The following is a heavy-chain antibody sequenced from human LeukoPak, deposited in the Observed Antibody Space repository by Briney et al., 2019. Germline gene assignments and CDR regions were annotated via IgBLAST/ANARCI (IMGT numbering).Heavy chain of an antibody. CDR2: ISGSGGST. J-gene: IGHJ4*02. CDR3: AKWGASRELDY. V-gene: IGHV3-23*01. CDR1: GFTFSSYA. Sequence: PGGSLRLSYAASGFTFSSYALSWARQAPGKGLEWVSAISGSGGSTYYADSVKGRFAISRDNSKNTLYLQMNSLRAEDTAVYYCAKWGASRELDYWGQGTLVTVSS. D-gene: IGHD1-26*01.